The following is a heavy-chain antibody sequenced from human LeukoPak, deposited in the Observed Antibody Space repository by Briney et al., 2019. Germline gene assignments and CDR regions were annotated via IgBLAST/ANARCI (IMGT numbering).Heavy chain of an antibody. Sequence: GGSLRLSCAVSGFIFSDYYMSWVRQAPGKGLEWVLYISSSSSYTNYADSVKGRFTISRDNVKNSLYLQMNSLRAEDTAVYYCCRQDWAYWGQGTLVTVSS. V-gene: IGHV3-11*03. CDR3: CRQDWAY. CDR1: GFIFSDYY. CDR2: ISSSSSYT. D-gene: IGHD2-21*01. J-gene: IGHJ4*02.